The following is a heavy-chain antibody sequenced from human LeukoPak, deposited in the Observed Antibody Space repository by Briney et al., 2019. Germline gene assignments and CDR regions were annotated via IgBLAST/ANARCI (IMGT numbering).Heavy chain of an antibody. Sequence: GGSLRLSCAASGFTFSSYAMHWVRQAPGKGLEWVAVISYDGSNKYYADSVKGRFTISRDNSKNTLYLQMNSLRAEDTAVYYCATERYSYGYFFSYWGQGTLVTVSS. J-gene: IGHJ4*02. CDR1: GFTFSSYA. CDR3: ATERYSYGYFFSY. V-gene: IGHV3-30*04. CDR2: ISYDGSNK. D-gene: IGHD5-18*01.